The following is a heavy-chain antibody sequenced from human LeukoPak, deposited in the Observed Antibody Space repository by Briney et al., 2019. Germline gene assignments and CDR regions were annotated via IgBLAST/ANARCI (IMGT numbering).Heavy chain of an antibody. V-gene: IGHV3-9*01. CDR1: GFTFDDYA. CDR2: ISWNSGSI. Sequence: GGSLRLSCAASGFTFDDYAMHWVRQAPGKGLEWVSGISWNSGSIGYADSEKGRFTISRDNAKNSLYLQMNSLRAEDTALYYCAKDAYSSSWYYFDYWGQGTLVTVSS. CDR3: AKDAYSSSWYYFDY. J-gene: IGHJ4*02. D-gene: IGHD6-13*01.